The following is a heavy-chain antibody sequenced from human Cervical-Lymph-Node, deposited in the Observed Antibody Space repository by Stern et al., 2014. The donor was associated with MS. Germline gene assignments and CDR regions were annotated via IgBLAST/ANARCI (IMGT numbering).Heavy chain of an antibody. CDR1: GFTFSAYW. J-gene: IGHJ4*02. V-gene: IGHV3-7*01. CDR2: IRDDGSDK. Sequence: EVPLVESGGGLVQPGESLTLSCVASGFTFSAYWMSWVRQAPGQGLEWVDNIRDDGSDKYYVDSVKGRFTISRDNAKNSLYLQMNSLRGEDTAVYFCGRFTRGSPSDYWGQGTQVTVSP. CDR3: GRFTRGSPSDY. D-gene: IGHD3-10*01.